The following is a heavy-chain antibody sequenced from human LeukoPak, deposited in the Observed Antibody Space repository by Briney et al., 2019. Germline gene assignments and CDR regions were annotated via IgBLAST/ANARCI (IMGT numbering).Heavy chain of an antibody. Sequence: PSETLSLTCNVSGGSISSGDYYWSWIRQPPGRGLEWIGYIYYTGSTYYNPSLKSRVTISVDTSKNQFSLKLSSVTAADTAVYYCARRVFPDYFDYWGQGTLVTVSS. CDR1: GGSISSGDYY. CDR2: IYYTGST. V-gene: IGHV4-30-4*08. CDR3: ARRVFPDYFDY. J-gene: IGHJ4*02. D-gene: IGHD6-13*01.